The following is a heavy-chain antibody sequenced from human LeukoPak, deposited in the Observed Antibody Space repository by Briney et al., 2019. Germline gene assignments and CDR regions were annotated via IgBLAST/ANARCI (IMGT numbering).Heavy chain of an antibody. CDR2: ISWNSGSI. Sequence: GGSLRLSCAASGFTFDDYAMHWVRQAPGKGLEWVSGISWNSGSIGYADSVKGRFTISRDNAKNSLYLQMNSLRAEDTALYYCAKDRAQWLLYVEADYWGQGTLVTVSS. J-gene: IGHJ4*02. V-gene: IGHV3-9*01. CDR1: GFTFDDYA. CDR3: AKDRAQWLLYVEADY. D-gene: IGHD3-3*01.